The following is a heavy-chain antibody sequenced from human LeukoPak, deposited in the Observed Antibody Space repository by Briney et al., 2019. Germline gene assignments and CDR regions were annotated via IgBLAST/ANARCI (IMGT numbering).Heavy chain of an antibody. CDR2: IWYDGSNK. CDR3: AKDLLHRDIVVVPAAVDY. D-gene: IGHD2-2*01. Sequence: PGGSLRLSCAASGFTFSSYGMNWVRQAPGKGLEWVAVIWYDGSNKYYADSVKGRFTISRDNSKNTLYLQMNSLRAEDTAVYYCAKDLLHRDIVVVPAAVDYWGQGTLVTVSS. V-gene: IGHV3-30*02. J-gene: IGHJ4*02. CDR1: GFTFSSYG.